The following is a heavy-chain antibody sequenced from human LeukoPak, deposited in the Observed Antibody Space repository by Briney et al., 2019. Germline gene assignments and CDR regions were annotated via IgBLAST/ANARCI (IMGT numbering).Heavy chain of an antibody. CDR3: AREAKVGGALQY. V-gene: IGHV3-74*01. J-gene: IGHJ4*02. D-gene: IGHD1-26*01. CDR1: GFTFSNYW. CDR2: INTDGSFT. Sequence: PGGSLRLSCAASGFTFSNYWMYWVRQAPGKGLVWVSRINTDGSFTRYADSVQGRFTISRDTAKNTLFLQMNSLRAEDTAVYYCAREAKVGGALQYWGQGILVTVSS.